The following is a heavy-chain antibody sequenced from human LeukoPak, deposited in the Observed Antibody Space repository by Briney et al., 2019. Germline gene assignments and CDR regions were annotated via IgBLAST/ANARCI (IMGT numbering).Heavy chain of an antibody. D-gene: IGHD2-15*01. CDR2: INPSGGST. J-gene: IGHJ4*02. V-gene: IGHV1-46*01. CDR3: ARGYQGGSYSDY. Sequence: ASVKVSCTASGYTFTSYDMHWVRQAPGQGLEWMGIINPSGGSTSYAQKFQGRVTMTRDMSTSTVYMELSSLRSEDTAVYYCARGYQGGSYSDYWGQGTLVTVSS. CDR1: GYTFTSYD.